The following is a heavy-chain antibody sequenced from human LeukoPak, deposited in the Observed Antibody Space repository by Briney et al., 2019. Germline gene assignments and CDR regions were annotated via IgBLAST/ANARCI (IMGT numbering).Heavy chain of an antibody. J-gene: IGHJ4*02. CDR3: ARGRSSRSFDY. V-gene: IGHV4-59*01. CDR1: GGSISSYY. CDR2: IYYSGST. Sequence: PSETLSLTCTVSGGSISSYYWSWIRQPPGKGLEWIGYIYYSGSTNYNPSLKSRVTISVDTSKNQFSLKLSSVTAADTAVYYCARGRSSRSFDYWGQGTLATVSS. D-gene: IGHD6-13*01.